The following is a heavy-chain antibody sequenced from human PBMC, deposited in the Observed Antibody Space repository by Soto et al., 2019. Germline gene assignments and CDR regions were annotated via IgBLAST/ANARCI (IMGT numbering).Heavy chain of an antibody. D-gene: IGHD3-10*01. V-gene: IGHV3-23*01. CDR3: AKKTVMVRGVIILLYFDY. CDR1: GFTISSYA. CDR2: ISGSGGST. Sequence: PGGSLRLSCAASGFTISSYAMSWVRQAPGKGLEWVSAISGSGGSTYYADSVKGRFTISRDNSKNTLYLQMNSPRAEDTAVYYCAKKTVMVRGVIILLYFDYWGQGTLVTVSS. J-gene: IGHJ4*02.